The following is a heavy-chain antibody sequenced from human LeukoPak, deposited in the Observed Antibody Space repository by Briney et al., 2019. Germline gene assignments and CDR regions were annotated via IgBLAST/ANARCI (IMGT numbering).Heavy chain of an antibody. J-gene: IGHJ4*02. Sequence: GGSLTLSCAASGLTFSDYSMNWVRQAPGKGLEWVASITSSSTYKYYADSVKGRFTISRDNAKNSLYLQMDSLRAEDTAVYYCARDLGERGFDYGRCDYWGQGTLVTVSS. CDR1: GLTFSDYS. D-gene: IGHD4/OR15-4a*01. CDR2: ITSSSTYK. V-gene: IGHV3-21*01. CDR3: ARDLGERGFDYGRCDY.